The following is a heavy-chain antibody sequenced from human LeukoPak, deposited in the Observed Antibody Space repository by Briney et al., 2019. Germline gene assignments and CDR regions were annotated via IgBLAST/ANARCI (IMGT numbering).Heavy chain of an antibody. J-gene: IGHJ4*02. CDR2: IYTSGSI. CDR3: ARISAVKPYYFDY. CDR1: GDSITSYY. Sequence: SETLSLTCTVSGDSITSYYWSWIRQPAGKGLEWIGRIYTSGSINYNPSLESRVTLLVDTSKKQFSLRLTSVTAADTAVYYCARISAVKPYYFDYWGQGTLVTVFS. D-gene: IGHD6-25*01. V-gene: IGHV4-4*07.